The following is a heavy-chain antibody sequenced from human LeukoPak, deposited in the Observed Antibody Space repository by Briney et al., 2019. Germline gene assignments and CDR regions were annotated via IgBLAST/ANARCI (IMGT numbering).Heavy chain of an antibody. D-gene: IGHD1-26*01. J-gene: IGHJ4*02. CDR1: GYKFSDYY. V-gene: IGHV1-69-2*01. CDR3: ATPSGSYFGYYYFHW. CDR2: VNPKNGET. Sequence: ASVKISCKASGYKFSDYYVHWVQQAPGKGLEWMGRVNPKNGETMYVGKLLGRISISADTSTNTVYMELSSLRSEDTAVYYCATPSGSYFGYYYFHWWGQGTLVTVPS.